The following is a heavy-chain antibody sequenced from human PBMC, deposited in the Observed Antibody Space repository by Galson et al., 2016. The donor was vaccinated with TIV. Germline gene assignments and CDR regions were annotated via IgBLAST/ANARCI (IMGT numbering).Heavy chain of an antibody. J-gene: IGHJ3*01. CDR2: IHSGGTP. D-gene: IGHD2-15*01. CDR3: ARVQESLAAVEAFDV. V-gene: IGHV3-53*01. CDR1: GFAVSSNQ. Sequence: SLRLSCAASGFAVSSNQMNWVRQAPGKGLEWVSTIHSGGTPEYADSVKRRFIIPRDTLKNTLSLQMNTLRTEDPAVYFCARVQESLAAVEAFDVWGQGTLVTVSS.